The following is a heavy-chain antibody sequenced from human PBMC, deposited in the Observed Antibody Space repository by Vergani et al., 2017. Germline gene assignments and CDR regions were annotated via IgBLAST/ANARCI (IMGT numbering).Heavy chain of an antibody. CDR1: GFTFSSYS. CDR3: ARGCSSTSCYRVDWYFDL. V-gene: IGHV3-21*01. J-gene: IGHJ2*01. Sequence: EVQLVESGGGLVKPGGSLRLSCAASGFTFSSYSMNWVRQAPGKGLEWVSSISSSSSYIYYADSVKGRFTISRDNAKNSLYLQMNSLRAEDTAVYYCARGCSSTSCYRVDWYFDLWGRGTLVTVSS. CDR2: ISSSSSYI. D-gene: IGHD2-2*02.